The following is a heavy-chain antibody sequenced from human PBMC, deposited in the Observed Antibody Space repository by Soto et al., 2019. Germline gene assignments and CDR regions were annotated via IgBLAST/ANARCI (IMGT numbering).Heavy chain of an antibody. D-gene: IGHD6-13*01. CDR3: VRDVPAAGTDWFDP. CDR1: GGSISSYY. J-gene: IGHJ5*02. CDR2: IYASGGT. V-gene: IGHV4-4*07. Sequence: PSETLSLTCTVSGGSISSYYWSWIRQPAGKGLEWIGRIYASGGTNYNPSLKSRVTMSADTSKNQLSLRLSSVTAADTAVYYCVRDVPAAGTDWFDPWGRGTLVTVS.